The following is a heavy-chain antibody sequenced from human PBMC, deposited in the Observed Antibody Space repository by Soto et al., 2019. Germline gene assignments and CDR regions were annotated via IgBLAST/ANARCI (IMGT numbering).Heavy chain of an antibody. CDR1: GDSVSGGDSY. D-gene: IGHD1-26*01. V-gene: IGHV4-30-4*01. CDR2: TSFSGYT. J-gene: IGHJ4*02. CDR3: VRGGNPYHDATSGPGTFDK. Sequence: VQLQESGPGLVTPSQTLSLTCTVSGDSVSGGDSYWSWIRQPPGTALEWIGYTSFSGYTSYTPCLKRRVTRSVDMSKAQFSRRLTSVTAADTAIYYCVRGGNPYHDATSGPGTFDKWGQGTLVSVSS.